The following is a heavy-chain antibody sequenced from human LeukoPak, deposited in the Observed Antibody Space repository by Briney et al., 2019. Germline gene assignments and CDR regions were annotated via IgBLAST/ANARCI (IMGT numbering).Heavy chain of an antibody. CDR3: ARDQPYYDFWSGYSIYWFDP. CDR2: IYTSGST. Sequence: SETLSLTCAVYGGSFSGYYWSWIRQPAGKGLKWIGRIYTSGSTNYNPPLKSRVTMSVDTSKNQFSLKLSSVTAADTAVYYCARDQPYYDFWSGYSIYWFDPWGQGTLVTVSS. CDR1: GGSFSGYY. V-gene: IGHV4-4*07. D-gene: IGHD3-3*01. J-gene: IGHJ5*02.